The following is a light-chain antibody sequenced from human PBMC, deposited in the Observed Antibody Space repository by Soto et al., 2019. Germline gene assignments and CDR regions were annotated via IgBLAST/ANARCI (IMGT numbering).Light chain of an antibody. V-gene: IGLV1-40*01. CDR3: QSYDSNLSGHVV. Sequence: QSALTQPPSVSGAPGQRVTISCSGSSSNIGTGFDVHWYQQLPGTAPKLLIYGNNNRPSGVPDRFSGSKSGTSASLAITGLQAEDEADYYCQSYDSNLSGHVVFGGGTKLTVL. J-gene: IGLJ2*01. CDR1: SSNIGTGFD. CDR2: GNN.